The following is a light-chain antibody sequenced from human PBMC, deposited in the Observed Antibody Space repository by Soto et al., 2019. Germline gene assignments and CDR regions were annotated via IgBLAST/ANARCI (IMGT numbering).Light chain of an antibody. CDR3: QQANSFPPIT. Sequence: DIQMTQSPSSVSASVGDRVTIACRASQAIGTWVVWYQQRPGTAPKLLIHSSSSLQSGVPSRFSGSGSGTDFTFTISSLQPEDFATYYCQQANSFPPITFGQGTRLEIK. CDR1: QAIGTW. J-gene: IGKJ5*01. V-gene: IGKV1-12*01. CDR2: SSS.